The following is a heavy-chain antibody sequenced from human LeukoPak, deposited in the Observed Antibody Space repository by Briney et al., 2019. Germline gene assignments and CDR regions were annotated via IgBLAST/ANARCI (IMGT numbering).Heavy chain of an antibody. CDR3: AYCSSTSCYGGLDY. D-gene: IGHD2-2*01. Sequence: GGSLRLSCAASGFTFSSYEMNWVHQAPGQGLEWVSYISSSGSTIYYADSVEGRFTISRDNAKNSLYLQMNSPRAEDTAVYYCAYCSSTSCYGGLDYWGQGTLVTVSS. CDR1: GFTFSSYE. CDR2: ISSSGSTI. J-gene: IGHJ4*02. V-gene: IGHV3-48*03.